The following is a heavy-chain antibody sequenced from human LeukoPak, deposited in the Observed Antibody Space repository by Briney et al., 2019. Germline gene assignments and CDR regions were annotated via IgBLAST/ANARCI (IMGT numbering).Heavy chain of an antibody. V-gene: IGHV4-61*02. Sequence: SQTLSLTCTVSGGSISSGSYYWSWIRQPAGKGLEWIGRIYTSGSTNYNPSLKSRVTMSVDTSKNQFSLKLSSVTAADTAVYYCARVRGPSSGWYFDYWGQGTLVTVSS. CDR2: IYTSGST. CDR1: GGSISSGSYY. D-gene: IGHD6-19*01. J-gene: IGHJ4*02. CDR3: ARVRGPSSGWYFDY.